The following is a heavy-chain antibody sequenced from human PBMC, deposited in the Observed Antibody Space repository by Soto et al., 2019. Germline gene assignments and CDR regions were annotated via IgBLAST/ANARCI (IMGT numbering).Heavy chain of an antibody. D-gene: IGHD3-16*01. V-gene: IGHV1-24*01. CDR1: GYGLSDVA. CDR2: FDPQYGDDGQT. J-gene: IGHJ4*02. CDR3: AVAGDYDENASFDS. Sequence: QVHLVQSGAQVKRPGASVRVSCKVSGYGLSDVAIHWVRQAPGKGLEWMGGFDPQYGDDGQTGYARKCHGRTTMTEDTPTDRAYMELSSLRSDDRAIFYCAVAGDYDENASFDSWGQGTLVTVSS.